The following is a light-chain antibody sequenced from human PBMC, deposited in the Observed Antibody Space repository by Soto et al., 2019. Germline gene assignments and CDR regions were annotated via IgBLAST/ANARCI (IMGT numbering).Light chain of an antibody. CDR1: QSLLHSNGYNY. Sequence: DIVMTQSPLSLPVTPGEPACISCRSSQSLLHSNGYNYLDWYLQKPGQSPQLLIYLGSNRASGVPDRFSGSGSGTDFTLKISRVEADDVGVYYCMQALQTPYTFGQGTKLEIK. CDR2: LGS. CDR3: MQALQTPYT. J-gene: IGKJ2*01. V-gene: IGKV2-28*01.